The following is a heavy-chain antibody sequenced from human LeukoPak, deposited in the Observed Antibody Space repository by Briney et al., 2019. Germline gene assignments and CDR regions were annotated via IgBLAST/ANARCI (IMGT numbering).Heavy chain of an antibody. CDR2: VSSNGDNT. V-gene: IGHV3-64*01. D-gene: IGHD1-26*01. CDR1: GFTFSSYS. J-gene: IGHJ4*02. CDR3: ARAPREGFSGSYHDY. Sequence: GGSLRLSCAASGFTFSSYSMHWVRQAPGKGLEYVSAVSSNGDNTYYANSVKGRFTISRDNSKNTLYLQMASLRGEDTAVYYCARAPREGFSGSYHDYWGQGTLVTVSS.